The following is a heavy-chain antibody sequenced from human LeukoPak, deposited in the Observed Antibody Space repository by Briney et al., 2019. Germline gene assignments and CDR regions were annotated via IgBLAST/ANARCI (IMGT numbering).Heavy chain of an antibody. J-gene: IGHJ4*02. Sequence: PGGSLRFSCAAYTFTFNINAMIWLRQAPGKGLEWVSAISGSGGSTYYADSVKGRFTISRDNSKNALYLQMNSLRAEDTAAYYCAKDINLYGDYVLDYWGQGTLGTVSS. CDR1: TFTFNINA. V-gene: IGHV3-23*01. D-gene: IGHD4-17*01. CDR2: ISGSGGST. CDR3: AKDINLYGDYVLDY.